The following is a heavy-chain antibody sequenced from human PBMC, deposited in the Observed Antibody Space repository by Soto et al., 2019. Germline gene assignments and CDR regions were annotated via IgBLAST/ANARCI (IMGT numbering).Heavy chain of an antibody. CDR1: GFTVSSNY. Sequence: GGSLRLSCAASGFTVSSNYMSWVRQAPGKGLEWVSDIYSGGSTYYADSVKGRFTISRDNSKNTLYLQMNSLRAEDTAVYYCARGIYDILTGYYIDYWGQGTLVTVSS. J-gene: IGHJ4*02. V-gene: IGHV3-53*01. CDR2: IYSGGST. D-gene: IGHD3-9*01. CDR3: ARGIYDILTGYYIDY.